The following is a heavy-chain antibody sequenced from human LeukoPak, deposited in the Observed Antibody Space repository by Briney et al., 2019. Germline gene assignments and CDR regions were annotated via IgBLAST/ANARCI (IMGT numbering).Heavy chain of an antibody. J-gene: IGHJ3*02. V-gene: IGHV1-46*01. CDR3: ARLILYDAFDI. D-gene: IGHD2/OR15-2a*01. Sequence: ASVKVSCKVSGYTFTDYYMHWVRQAPGQGLEWMGMLNPGVGTTTYAQKFRGRVTMTRDTSTTTVYMELSSLRSEDTAMYYCARLILYDAFDIWGQGTMITVSS. CDR2: LNPGVGTT. CDR1: GYTFTDYY.